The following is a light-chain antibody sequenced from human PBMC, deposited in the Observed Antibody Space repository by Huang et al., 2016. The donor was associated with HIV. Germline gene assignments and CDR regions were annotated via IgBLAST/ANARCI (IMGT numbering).Light chain of an antibody. J-gene: IGKJ1*01. Sequence: DIVLTQSPATLSLSPGERATLSCRAGQSVGSYLAWYQQTPGQAPRLLGADASHRATGIPARFSGRGSGTDFTLTISSLEPEEFAVYYCHQHSSWPGTFGQGTRVEIK. CDR2: DAS. CDR3: HQHSSWPGT. CDR1: QSVGSY. V-gene: IGKV3-11*01.